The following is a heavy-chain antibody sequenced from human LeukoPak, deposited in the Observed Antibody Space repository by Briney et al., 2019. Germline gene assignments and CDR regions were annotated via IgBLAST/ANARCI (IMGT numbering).Heavy chain of an antibody. J-gene: IGHJ4*02. CDR1: GFTFSSYS. V-gene: IGHV3-48*04. CDR2: ISYSSETT. CDR3: ARVARGNYYHFAS. D-gene: IGHD1-26*01. Sequence: GSLRLSCEASGFTFSSYSLTWVRQAPGKGLEWVSYISYSSETTPYADSVKGRFTSSRDYAKKSLYLQMNSLRAEDTAVYFCARVARGNYYHFASWGQGTLVTVSS.